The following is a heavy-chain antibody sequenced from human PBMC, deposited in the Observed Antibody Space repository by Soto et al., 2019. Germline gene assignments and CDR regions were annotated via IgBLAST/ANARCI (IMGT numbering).Heavy chain of an antibody. CDR3: TTEQHDYGDYGADY. Sequence: SVKVSCKASGGTFSSYAISWVRQAPGQGLEWMGGIIPIFGTANYAQKFQGRVTITADESTSTAYMELSSLKTEDTAVYYCTTEQHDYGDYGADYWGQGTLVTVSS. J-gene: IGHJ4*02. V-gene: IGHV1-69*13. D-gene: IGHD4-17*01. CDR2: IIPIFGTA. CDR1: GGTFSSYA.